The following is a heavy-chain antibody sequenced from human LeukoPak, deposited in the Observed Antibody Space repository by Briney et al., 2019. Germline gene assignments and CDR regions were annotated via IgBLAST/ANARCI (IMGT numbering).Heavy chain of an antibody. Sequence: ASVKVSCKASGYTFTSNYIHWVRQAPGQGLEWMGMIYPRDGSTSYAQKFQGRVTVTRDTSTSTVHMELSGLRSEDTAVYYCARDLSGSLEGDAFDIWGLGTMVTVSS. D-gene: IGHD1-26*01. CDR2: IYPRDGST. J-gene: IGHJ3*02. CDR1: GYTFTSNY. V-gene: IGHV1-46*01. CDR3: ARDLSGSLEGDAFDI.